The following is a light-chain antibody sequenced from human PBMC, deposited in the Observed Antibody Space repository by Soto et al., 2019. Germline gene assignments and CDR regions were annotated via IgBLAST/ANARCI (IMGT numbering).Light chain of an antibody. CDR3: HSRA. J-gene: IGKJ5*01. V-gene: IGKV1-5*01. CDR1: QGISRW. Sequence: IQMAQSPSSLSASVGDRVTITCRASQGISRWLAWYQQKPGRAPKLLIYDASTLESGVPSRFSGSGSETEFTITISRLQPDDFATYFCHSRAFGQGTRLEIK. CDR2: DAS.